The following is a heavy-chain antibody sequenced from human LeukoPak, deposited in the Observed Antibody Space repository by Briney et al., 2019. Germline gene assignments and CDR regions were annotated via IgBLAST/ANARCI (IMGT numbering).Heavy chain of an antibody. J-gene: IGHJ4*02. CDR1: GGSISSYY. CDR2: INHSGST. CDR3: ARGGMVAATPPFDY. Sequence: KPSETLSLTCTVSGGSISSYYWSWIRQPPGKGLEWIGEINHSGSTNYNPSLKSRVTISVDTSKNQFSLKLSSVTAADTAVYYCARGGMVAATPPFDYWGQGTLVTVSS. V-gene: IGHV4-34*01. D-gene: IGHD2-15*01.